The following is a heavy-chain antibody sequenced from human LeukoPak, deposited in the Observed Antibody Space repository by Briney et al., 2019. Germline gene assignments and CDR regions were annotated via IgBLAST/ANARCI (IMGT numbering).Heavy chain of an antibody. D-gene: IGHD5-18*01. CDR2: ISYDGSNK. CDR3: ASAGGDSYGAFDY. V-gene: IGHV3-30*03. J-gene: IGHJ4*02. CDR1: GFTFSSYS. Sequence: GGSLRLSCAASGFTFSSYSMNWVRQAPGKGLEWVAVISYDGSNKYYADSVKGRFTISRDNSKNTLYLQMNSLRAEDTAVYYCASAGGDSYGAFDYWGQGTLVTVSS.